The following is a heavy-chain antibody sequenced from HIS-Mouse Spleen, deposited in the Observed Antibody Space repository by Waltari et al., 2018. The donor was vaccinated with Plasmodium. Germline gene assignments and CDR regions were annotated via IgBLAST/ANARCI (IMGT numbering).Heavy chain of an antibody. V-gene: IGHV4-34*01. CDR3: ASSGSGSYYY. D-gene: IGHD3-10*01. CDR2: INHSVTT. Sequence: QVQLQQWGAGLLKPSETLSLTCAVYGGSFSGYYWSWIRQPPGQGLEWIGEINHSVTTNSDPSLKSRVTISVDTSKNQFSLKLSSVTAADTAVYYCASSGSGSYYYWGQGTLVTVSS. CDR1: GGSFSGYY. J-gene: IGHJ4*02.